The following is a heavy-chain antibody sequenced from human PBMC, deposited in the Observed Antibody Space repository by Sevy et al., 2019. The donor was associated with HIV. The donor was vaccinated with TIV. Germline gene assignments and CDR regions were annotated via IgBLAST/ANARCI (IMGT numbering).Heavy chain of an antibody. CDR2: IYTTGST. V-gene: IGHV4-61*02. CDR1: GGTIRSGTYY. J-gene: IGHJ4*02. Sequence: SETLSLTCTVSGGTIRSGTYYWNWIRQPAGKRLEWIGRIYTTGSTDYNPSLKSRVTISVDTSKNQCSLTLSSVTAADTAVYYCAGSMVRGNTPHLDTFHYWGQGTLVTVSS. D-gene: IGHD3-10*01. CDR3: AGSMVRGNTPHLDTFHY.